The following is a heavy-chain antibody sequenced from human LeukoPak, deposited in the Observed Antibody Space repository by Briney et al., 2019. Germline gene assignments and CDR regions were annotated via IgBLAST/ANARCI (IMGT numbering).Heavy chain of an antibody. CDR1: GFTFSSYG. J-gene: IGHJ4*02. CDR2: IWYDGSNK. V-gene: IGHV3-33*01. Sequence: GGSLRLSCAASGFTFSSYGMHWVRQAPGKGLEWVAVIWYDGSNKYYADSVKGRFTISRDNSKNTLYLQMNSLRAEDTAVYYCARDRTAAVAPVDYFDYWGQGTLVTVSS. CDR3: ARDRTAAVAPVDYFDY. D-gene: IGHD6-19*01.